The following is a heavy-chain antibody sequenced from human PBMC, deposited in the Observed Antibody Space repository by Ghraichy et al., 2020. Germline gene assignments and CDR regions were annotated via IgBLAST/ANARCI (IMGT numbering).Heavy chain of an antibody. CDR2: IYYSGST. Sequence: SETLSLTCTVTGGSISSGGYYWSWIRQHPGKGLEWIGYIYYSGSTYYNPSLKSRVTISVDTSKNQFSLKLSSVTAADTAVYYCARDPGGNGALDYWGQGTLLTVSS. V-gene: IGHV4-31*03. J-gene: IGHJ4*02. CDR3: ARDPGGNGALDY. CDR1: GGSISSGGYY. D-gene: IGHD4-23*01.